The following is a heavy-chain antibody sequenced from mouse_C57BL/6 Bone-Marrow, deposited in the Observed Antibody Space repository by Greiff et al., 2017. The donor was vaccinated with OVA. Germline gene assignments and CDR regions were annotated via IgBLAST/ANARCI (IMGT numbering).Heavy chain of an antibody. CDR2: IDTSDSET. CDR1: GYTFTSYW. V-gene: IGHV1-52*01. J-gene: IGHJ2*01. D-gene: IGHD3-3*01. Sequence: QVQLQQSGAELVRPGSSVKLSCKASGYTFTSYWMHWVKQRPIQGLEWIGNIDTSDSETHYNQKFKDKATLTVDKSSSTADMQLSSLTSEDSAVYYCARWRGLYYFDYWGQGTTLTVSS. CDR3: ARWRGLYYFDY.